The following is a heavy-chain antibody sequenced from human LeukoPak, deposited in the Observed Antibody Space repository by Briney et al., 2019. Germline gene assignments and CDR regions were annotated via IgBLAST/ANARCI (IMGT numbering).Heavy chain of an antibody. CDR2: ISGSGGST. V-gene: IGHV3-23*01. D-gene: IGHD4-17*01. Sequence: GGSLRLSCAASGFTFSSYVMSWVRQAPGKGLEWVSAISGSGGSTYYADSVKGRFTISRDDSKNTLYLQMNSLRAEDTAVYYCAKTDYGDYPIFDYWGQGTLVTVSS. J-gene: IGHJ4*02. CDR3: AKTDYGDYPIFDY. CDR1: GFTFSSYV.